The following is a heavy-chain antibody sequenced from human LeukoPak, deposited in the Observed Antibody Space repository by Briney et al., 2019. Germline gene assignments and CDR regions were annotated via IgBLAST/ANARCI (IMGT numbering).Heavy chain of an antibody. CDR2: IIPILGIA. CDR1: GGTFSSYA. D-gene: IGHD3-22*01. J-gene: IGHJ5*02. V-gene: IGHV1-69*04. Sequence: VASVTVSCKASGGTFSSYAISWVRQAPGQGLEWMGRIIPILGIANYAQKFQGRVTITTDEFTSTAYMELSSLRSEDTAVYYCASRMGDSSGYYDHWFDPWGQGTLVTVSS. CDR3: ASRMGDSSGYYDHWFDP.